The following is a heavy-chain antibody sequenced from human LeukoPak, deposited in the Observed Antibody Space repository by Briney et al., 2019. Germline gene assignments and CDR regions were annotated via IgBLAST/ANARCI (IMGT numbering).Heavy chain of an antibody. Sequence: HSGGSLRLSCAASGFTLSSYDMHWLRQTTGKGLEWVSSVGTAGDTYYLGSVKGRFTISREKAKNSLYLHMHSLRAGDTAVYYCARVGSGSAFDIWGQGTKVTVSS. CDR2: VGTAGDT. J-gene: IGHJ3*02. V-gene: IGHV3-13*04. CDR1: GFTLSSYD. D-gene: IGHD1-26*01. CDR3: ARVGSGSAFDI.